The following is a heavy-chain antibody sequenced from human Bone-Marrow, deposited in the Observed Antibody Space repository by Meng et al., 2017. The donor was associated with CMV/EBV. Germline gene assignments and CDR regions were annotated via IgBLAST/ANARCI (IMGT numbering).Heavy chain of an antibody. CDR3: TTVGSYYVSGPY. V-gene: IGHV3-15*01. CDR2: IKSKTDGGTT. D-gene: IGHD1-26*01. Sequence: GGSLRLSCAASGIILNNVWMTWVRQTPGKGLEWVGRIKSKTDGGTTDYAAPVKGRFTISRDDSKNTLYLQMNSLKTEDTAVYYCTTVGSYYVSGPYWGQGTLVTVSS. J-gene: IGHJ4*02. CDR1: GIILNNVW.